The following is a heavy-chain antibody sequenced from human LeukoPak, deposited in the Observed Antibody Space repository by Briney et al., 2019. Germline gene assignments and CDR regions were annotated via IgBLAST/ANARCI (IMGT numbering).Heavy chain of an antibody. CDR2: SSGSGGST. CDR3: ANRITMVRGVILSYGMDV. CDR1: GFTFSSYA. D-gene: IGHD3-10*01. J-gene: IGHJ6*01. Sequence: GGSLRLPCAASGFTFSSYAMSWVRQAPGKGLEWVSASSGSGGSTYYADSVKGRFTISRDNSKNTLYLQMNSLRAEDTAVYYCANRITMVRGVILSYGMDVWGKGTTVTVSS. V-gene: IGHV3-23*01.